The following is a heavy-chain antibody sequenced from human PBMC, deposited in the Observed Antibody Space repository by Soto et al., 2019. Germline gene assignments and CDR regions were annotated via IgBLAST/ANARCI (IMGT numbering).Heavy chain of an antibody. CDR3: ARGPAPSDSSGYWSAFDI. Sequence: ASVKVSCKASGYTFTSYYMHWVRQAPGQGLEWMGIINPSGGSTSYAQKFQGRVTMTRDTSTSTVYMELSSLRSEDTAVYYCARGPAPSDSSGYWSAFDIWGQGTRVTVSS. CDR1: GYTFTSYY. V-gene: IGHV1-46*01. D-gene: IGHD3-22*01. J-gene: IGHJ3*02. CDR2: INPSGGST.